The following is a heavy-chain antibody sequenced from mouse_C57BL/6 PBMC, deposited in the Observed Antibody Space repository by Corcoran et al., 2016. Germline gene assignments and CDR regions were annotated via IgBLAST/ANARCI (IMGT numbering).Heavy chain of an antibody. J-gene: IGHJ2*01. D-gene: IGHD2-4*01. CDR2: ISYDGSN. CDR3: ARERTDYYFDY. Sequence: DVQLQESGPGLVKPSQSLSLTCSVTGYSITSGYYWNWIRQFPGNKLEWMGYISYDGSNNYNPSLKNRISITRDTSKNQFFLKLNSVTTEDTATYYCARERTDYYFDYWGQGTTLTVSS. CDR1: GYSITSGYY. V-gene: IGHV3-6*01.